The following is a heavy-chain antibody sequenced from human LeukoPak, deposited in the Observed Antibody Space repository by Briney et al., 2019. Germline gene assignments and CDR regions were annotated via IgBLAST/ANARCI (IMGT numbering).Heavy chain of an antibody. D-gene: IGHD3-3*01. Sequence: GGSLRLSCAASGFTFDDYAMHWVRQAPGKGLEWVSGISWNSGSIGYADSVKGRFTISRGNAKNSLYLQMNSLRAEDTALYYCAKGIFGVVITNNWFDPWGQGTLVTVSS. CDR1: GFTFDDYA. J-gene: IGHJ5*02. CDR2: ISWNSGSI. CDR3: AKGIFGVVITNNWFDP. V-gene: IGHV3-9*01.